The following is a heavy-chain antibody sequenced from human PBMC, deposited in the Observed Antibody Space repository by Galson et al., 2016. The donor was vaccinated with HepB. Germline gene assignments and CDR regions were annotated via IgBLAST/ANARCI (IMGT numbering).Heavy chain of an antibody. CDR1: GFRFSNYG. J-gene: IGHJ6*02. CDR2: IWFAGSNK. CDR3: ARQRWGITMVRGNGMDV. V-gene: IGHV3-33*01. D-gene: IGHD3-10*01. Sequence: SLRLSCAASGFRFSNYGMHWVRQAPGKGLEWVAVIWFAGSNKSYADSVKGRFTISRDNSKNTLFLQLNSLRADDTAVYYCARQRWGITMVRGNGMDVWGQGTTVTVSS.